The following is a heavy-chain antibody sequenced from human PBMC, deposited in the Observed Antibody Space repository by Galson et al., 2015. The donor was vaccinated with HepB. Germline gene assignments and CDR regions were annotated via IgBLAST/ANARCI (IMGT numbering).Heavy chain of an antibody. V-gene: IGHV3-53*04. CDR3: ARVSSFWSGSGSHAFDI. J-gene: IGHJ3*02. CDR1: GFTVSSNY. D-gene: IGHD3-10*01. CDR2: IYSGGST. Sequence: SLRLSCAASGFTVSSNYMSWVRQAPGKGLEWVSVIYSGGSTYYADSVKGRFTISRHNSKSTLYLQMNSLRAEDTAVYYCARVSSFWSGSGSHAFDIWGQGTRVTVSS.